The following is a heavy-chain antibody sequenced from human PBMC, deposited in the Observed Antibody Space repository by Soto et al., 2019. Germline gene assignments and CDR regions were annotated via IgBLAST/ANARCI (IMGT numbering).Heavy chain of an antibody. J-gene: IGHJ6*02. CDR3: ARGAYCAMDV. CDR1: GDSVSSNSVA. V-gene: IGHV6-1*01. Sequence: SQTLSLTCAISGDSVSSNSVAWNWIRQSPSRGLEWLGRTYYRSKWYNEYAVSVKSRISINPDTSKNQFSLQLNSVTPEDTAVYYCARGAYCAMDVWGQGTTVTVSS. CDR2: TYYRSKWYN.